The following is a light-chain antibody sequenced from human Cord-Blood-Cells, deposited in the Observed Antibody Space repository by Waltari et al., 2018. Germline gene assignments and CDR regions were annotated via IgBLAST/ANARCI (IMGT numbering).Light chain of an antibody. CDR1: NLGSKR. CDR2: YDS. V-gene: IGLV3-21*04. Sequence: SYVLTQPPSVSVAPGKTARITCGGTNLGSKRVPWYQQKPGQAPVLVIYYDSDRPSGIPERFSGSNSGNTATLTISRVEAGDEADYYCQVWDSSSDHPFGGGTKLTVL. CDR3: QVWDSSSDHP. J-gene: IGLJ3*02.